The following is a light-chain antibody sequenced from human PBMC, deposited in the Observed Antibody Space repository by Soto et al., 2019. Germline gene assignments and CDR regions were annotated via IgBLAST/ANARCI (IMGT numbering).Light chain of an antibody. CDR3: SSYTASSTPHVL. CDR2: EVS. V-gene: IGLV2-14*01. CDR1: SSDVGGYNY. Sequence: QSALTQPASVSGSPGQSITISCNGTSSDVGGYNYVSWYQQLPGKAPKLMIYEVSNRPSGVSDRFSGSKSDNTASLTISGLQDEDAADYYCSSYTASSTPHVLVGGGTKLTVL. J-gene: IGLJ2*01.